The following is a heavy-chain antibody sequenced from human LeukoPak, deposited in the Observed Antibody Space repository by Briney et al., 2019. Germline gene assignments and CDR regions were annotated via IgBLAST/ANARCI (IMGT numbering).Heavy chain of an antibody. D-gene: IGHD2-2*01. Sequence: GASVKVSCKASGYTFTAYYMHWVRQAPGQGLEWMGRINPNSGGTNYAQKFQGRVTMTRDTSISTAYMDLSRLRSDDTAVYYCSRVVGECSSPSCYGGYAFDIWGQGTMVTVSS. J-gene: IGHJ3*02. CDR2: INPNSGGT. CDR1: GYTFTAYY. CDR3: SRVVGECSSPSCYGGYAFDI. V-gene: IGHV1-2*06.